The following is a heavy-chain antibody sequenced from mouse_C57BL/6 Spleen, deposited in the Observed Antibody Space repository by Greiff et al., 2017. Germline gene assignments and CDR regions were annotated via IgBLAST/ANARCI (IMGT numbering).Heavy chain of an antibody. J-gene: IGHJ4*01. CDR3: ARDRSNYHHAMDY. V-gene: IGHV5-4*01. CDR1: GFTFSSYA. CDR2: ISDGGSYT. D-gene: IGHD2-5*01. Sequence: EVLLVESGGGLVKPGGSLKLSCAASGFTFSSYAMSWVRQTPEQRLEWVATISDGGSYTYYPDNVKGRFTISRDNAKNNLYLQLSHLTSEDTAMYYCARDRSNYHHAMDYWGQGTSVTVSS.